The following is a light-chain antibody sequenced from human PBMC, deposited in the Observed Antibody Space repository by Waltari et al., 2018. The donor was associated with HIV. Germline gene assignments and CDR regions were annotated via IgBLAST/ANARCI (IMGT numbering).Light chain of an antibody. V-gene: IGLV1-40*01. Sequence: QSVLTQPPSVSGAPGQRVTISCTGSSSNIGAGYDVPWYQQLPGTSPKLLIYGNNNRPSGVPDRFSGSKSGTSASLAITGLQAEDEADYYCQSYDSSLSGFYVFGTGTKVTVL. CDR3: QSYDSSLSGFYV. CDR2: GNN. CDR1: SSNIGAGYD. J-gene: IGLJ1*01.